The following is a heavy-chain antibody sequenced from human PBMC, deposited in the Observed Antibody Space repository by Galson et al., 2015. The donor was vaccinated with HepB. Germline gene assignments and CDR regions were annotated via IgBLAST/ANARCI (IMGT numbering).Heavy chain of an antibody. CDR3: ARGTDDFWSGYYLDY. CDR2: IHSGGST. D-gene: IGHD3-3*01. CDR1: GFTVSSNY. Sequence: SLRLSCAASGFTVSSNYMSWVRQAPGKGLEWVSVIHSGGSTYYADSVKGRFTISRDNSKNTLYLQMNSLRAEDTAVYYCARGTDDFWSGYYLDYWGQGTLVTVSS. J-gene: IGHJ4*02. V-gene: IGHV3-53*01.